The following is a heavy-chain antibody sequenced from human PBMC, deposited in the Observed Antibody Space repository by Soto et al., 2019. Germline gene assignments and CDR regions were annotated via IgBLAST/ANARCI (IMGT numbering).Heavy chain of an antibody. CDR3: ARAPKSVVVVAATIHFDY. V-gene: IGHV1-18*01. J-gene: IGHJ4*02. Sequence: QVQLVQSGAEVKKPGASVKVSCKASGYTFTSYRISWVRQAPGQGLEWMGWISAYNGNTNYAQKLQGRVTMTTDTSTSTAYMELRSLRSDDTAVYYCARAPKSVVVVAATIHFDYWGQGTLVTVSS. D-gene: IGHD2-15*01. CDR2: ISAYNGNT. CDR1: GYTFTSYR.